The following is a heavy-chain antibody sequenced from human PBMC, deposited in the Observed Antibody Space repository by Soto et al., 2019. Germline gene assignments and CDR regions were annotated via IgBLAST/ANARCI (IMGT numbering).Heavy chain of an antibody. CDR3: AGALENPYFYYGLNV. Sequence: GGSLRLSCAVSGFSFGTYWMSWVRLSPGKGLEWVAATTYDGGIKHYVDSVKGRFTISRDNSKNTLYLQMNSLRVEDTATYYCAGALENPYFYYGLNVWGQGTTVTVS. CDR1: GFSFGTYW. V-gene: IGHV3-30*03. CDR2: TTYDGGIK. D-gene: IGHD1-1*01. J-gene: IGHJ6*02.